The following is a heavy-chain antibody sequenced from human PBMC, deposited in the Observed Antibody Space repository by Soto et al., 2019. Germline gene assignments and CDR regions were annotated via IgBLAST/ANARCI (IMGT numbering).Heavy chain of an antibody. V-gene: IGHV3-23*01. CDR1: GFTFSNYA. CDR2: LSGNGADT. CDR3: TTKDGSGSYVDY. D-gene: IGHD3-10*01. Sequence: EVQLFESGGGLVQPGGSLRLSCAASGFTFSNYAMTWVRQAPGKGLDWVSTLSGNGADTYYADSVKGRFTISRDNSKNTLFLQMNSLTAEDTAVYYCTTKDGSGSYVDYWGQGTLVTVSS. J-gene: IGHJ4*02.